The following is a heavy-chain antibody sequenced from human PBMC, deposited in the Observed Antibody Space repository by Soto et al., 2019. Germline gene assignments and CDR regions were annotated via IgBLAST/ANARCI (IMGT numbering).Heavy chain of an antibody. CDR1: GGSISSGDYY. Sequence: QVQLQESGPGLVKPSQTLSLTCTVSGGSISSGDYYWSWIRHPPGKGLEWIGYIYYSGSTYYNPSLKSRVTISVDTSKDQFSVKLSPVTAGDTAVYYCARDPYSYGAIFDYWGQGTLVTVSS. V-gene: IGHV4-30-4*01. CDR3: ARDPYSYGAIFDY. D-gene: IGHD5-18*01. J-gene: IGHJ4*02. CDR2: IYYSGST.